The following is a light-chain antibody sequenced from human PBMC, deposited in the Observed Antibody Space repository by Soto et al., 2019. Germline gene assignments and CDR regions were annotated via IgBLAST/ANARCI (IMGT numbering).Light chain of an antibody. CDR1: SSDVGSYNR. V-gene: IGLV2-18*02. CDR2: EVS. Sequence: QSALTQPPSVSGSPGQSVTISCTGTSSDVGSYNRVSWYQQPPGTAPKLMIYEVSNRPSGVPDRFSGSKSGNTASLTISELQAEDEADYYCSSYTSSSTVVFGGGTKLTVL. CDR3: SSYTSSSTVV. J-gene: IGLJ2*01.